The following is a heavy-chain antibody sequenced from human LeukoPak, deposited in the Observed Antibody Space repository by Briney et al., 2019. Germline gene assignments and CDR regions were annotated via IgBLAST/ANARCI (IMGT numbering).Heavy chain of an antibody. D-gene: IGHD3-10*01. CDR2: MNPNSGNT. CDR1: GYTFTSYD. Sequence: SVKVSCKASGYTFTSYDINWVRQATGQGLEWMGWMNPNSGNTGYAQKFQGRVTMTRNTSISTAYMELSSLRSEDTAVYYCARGLVRYGSGSLNYWGQGTLVTVSS. J-gene: IGHJ4*02. V-gene: IGHV1-8*01. CDR3: ARGLVRYGSGSLNY.